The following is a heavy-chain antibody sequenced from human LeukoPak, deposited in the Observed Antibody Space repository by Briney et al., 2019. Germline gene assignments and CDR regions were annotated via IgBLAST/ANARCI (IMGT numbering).Heavy chain of an antibody. CDR3: ARGKHTAAIPDY. Sequence: GGSLRLSCAASEFTFSTYWMHWVRQAPGKGLVWVSRINSDVSSTSYADSVKGRFTISRDNAKNTLYLQVNSLRAEDTAVYYCARGKHTAAIPDYWGQGTLVTVSS. CDR2: INSDVSST. J-gene: IGHJ4*02. CDR1: EFTFSTYW. D-gene: IGHD6-13*01. V-gene: IGHV3-74*01.